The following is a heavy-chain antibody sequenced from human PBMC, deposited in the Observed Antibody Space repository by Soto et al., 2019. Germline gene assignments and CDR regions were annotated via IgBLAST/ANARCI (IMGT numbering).Heavy chain of an antibody. V-gene: IGHV4-59*08. CDR3: ARTKVAAGDYYYYMDV. CDR2: MYYSGGT. D-gene: IGHD6-13*01. J-gene: IGHJ6*03. CDR1: GASIRNYY. Sequence: PSETLSLTCTVSGASIRNYYWSWIRQPPGKGLEWIGYMYYSGGTNYNPSLKSRVTISVDTSKSQFSLKLSSVTATDTAVYYCARTKVAAGDYYYYMDVWGKGTTVTVSS.